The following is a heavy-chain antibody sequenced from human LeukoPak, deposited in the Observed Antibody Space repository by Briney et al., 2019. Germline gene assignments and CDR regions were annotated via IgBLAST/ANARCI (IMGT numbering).Heavy chain of an antibody. J-gene: IGHJ4*02. D-gene: IGHD3-3*01. V-gene: IGHV3-30-3*01. CDR2: ISYDGSNK. Sequence: GGSLRLSCAASGFTFSSYAMHWVRQAPGKGLEWVAVISYDGSNKYYADSVKGRFTISRDNSKNTLYLQMNSLRAEDTAVYYCAREHYDFWSGYHTPPTFDYWGQGTLVTVSS. CDR1: GFTFSSYA. CDR3: AREHYDFWSGYHTPPTFDY.